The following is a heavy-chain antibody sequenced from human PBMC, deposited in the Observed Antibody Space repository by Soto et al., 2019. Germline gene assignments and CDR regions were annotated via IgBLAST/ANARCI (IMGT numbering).Heavy chain of an antibody. CDR2: TYYRSKWYN. CDR3: ARDLRVARGPTITIPMDV. Sequence: PSQTLSLTCAISGDSVSSNSAAWNWFRQSPSRGLEWLGRTYYRSKWYNDYAVSVKSRITINPDTSKNQFSLQLNSVTPEDTAVYYCARDLRVARGPTITIPMDVWGQGTTVTLSS. J-gene: IGHJ6*02. D-gene: IGHD3-3*01. CDR1: GDSVSSNSAA. V-gene: IGHV6-1*01.